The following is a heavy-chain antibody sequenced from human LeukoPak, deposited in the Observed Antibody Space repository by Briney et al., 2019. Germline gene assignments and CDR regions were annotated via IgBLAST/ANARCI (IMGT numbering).Heavy chain of an antibody. CDR1: GFTFSTYE. CDR2: IGSSDTI. Sequence: GGSLRLSCAASGFTFSTYEMNWVRRAPGKGLEWVSYIGSSDTIYSADSVKGRFTISRDNAKNSLYLQMNSLRAEDTAVYYCARVAHFDILPNNRYFDLWGRGTLVTVSS. V-gene: IGHV3-48*03. D-gene: IGHD3-9*01. J-gene: IGHJ2*01. CDR3: ARVAHFDILPNNRYFDL.